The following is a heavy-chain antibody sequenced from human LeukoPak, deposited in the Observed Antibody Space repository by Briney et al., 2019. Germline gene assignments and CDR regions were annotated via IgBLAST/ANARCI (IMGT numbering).Heavy chain of an antibody. D-gene: IGHD3-22*01. CDR1: GFTFGDYA. CDR2: IRRKAHGGTT. V-gene: IGHV3-49*04. CDR3: TRVTYYYDNSGYFHFDS. Sequence: GGSLRLSCTTSGFTFGDYAMSRVRQAPGKGLEWVSFIRRKAHGGTTEYAASVKGRFSSSRDDSKSIAYLQMNSLKTEDTAVYFCTRVTYYYDNSGYFHFDSWGQGSLVTVSS. J-gene: IGHJ4*02.